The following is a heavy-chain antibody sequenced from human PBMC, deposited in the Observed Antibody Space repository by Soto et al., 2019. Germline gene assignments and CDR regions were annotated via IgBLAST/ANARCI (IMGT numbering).Heavy chain of an antibody. V-gene: IGHV3-30*18. J-gene: IGHJ6*02. CDR1: GFTFSSYG. D-gene: IGHD2-2*01. CDR2: ISYDGSNK. CDR3: AKGYSSTSCYPPTCYYYYYGMDV. Sequence: QVQLVESGGGVVQPGRSLRLSCAASGFTFSSYGMHWVRQAPGKGLEWVAVISYDGSNKYYADSVKGRFTISRDNSKNTLYLQMNSLIAEDTAVYYCAKGYSSTSCYPPTCYYYYYGMDVWGQGTTVTVSS.